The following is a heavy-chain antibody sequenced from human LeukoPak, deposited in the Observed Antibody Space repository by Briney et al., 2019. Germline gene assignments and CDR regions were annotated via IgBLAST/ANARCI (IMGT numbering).Heavy chain of an antibody. J-gene: IGHJ5*02. V-gene: IGHV1-46*01. CDR3: ARAPLHTAHCSGGSCYGPNWFDP. D-gene: IGHD2-15*01. Sequence: ASVKVSCKSFGYTFITYGISWVRQAPGQGLEWMGIINPSGGSTSYAQKFQGRVTMTRDTSTSTVYMELSSLRSEDTAVYYCARAPLHTAHCSGGSCYGPNWFDPWGQGTLVTVSS. CDR2: INPSGGST. CDR1: GYTFITYG.